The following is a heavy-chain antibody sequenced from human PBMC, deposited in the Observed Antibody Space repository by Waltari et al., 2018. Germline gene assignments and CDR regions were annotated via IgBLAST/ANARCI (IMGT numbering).Heavy chain of an antibody. V-gene: IGHV4-4*02. J-gene: IGHJ4*02. CDR1: GDSVRSSYW. Sequence: QFELRESGPGLVKPSGTLSLTCTVSGDSVRSSYWWSWVRQPPGKGLEWIGQVHGSGKANYNPAFAGRVTVSLSTSANRFCLEVTSATAADTAVYYCARDRGRGLYLDSWGQGALVTVSP. CDR3: ARDRGRGLYLDS. CDR2: VHGSGKA. D-gene: IGHD2-15*01.